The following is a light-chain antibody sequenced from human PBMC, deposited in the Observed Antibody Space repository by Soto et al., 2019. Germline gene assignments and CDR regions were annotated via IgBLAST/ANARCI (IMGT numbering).Light chain of an antibody. V-gene: IGLV1-44*01. CDR2: SNN. J-gene: IGLJ2*01. CDR3: AAWDDSLNAQ. Sequence: QSVLTQTPSASGTPGQRVTISCSGSSSNIGSNTVNWYQQLPGTAPKLLIYSNNQRPSGVPDRFSGSKSGTSASLAISGLQSEDEADYYCAAWDDSLNAQFGGGTKLTVL. CDR1: SSNIGSNT.